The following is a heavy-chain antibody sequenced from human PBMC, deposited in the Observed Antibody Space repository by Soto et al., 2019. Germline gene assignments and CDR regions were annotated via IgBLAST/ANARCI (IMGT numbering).Heavy chain of an antibody. Sequence: SETLSLTCTVSGGSISSGDYYWGWIRQPPGKGLEWIGYIYYSGSTYYNPSLKSRVTISVDTSKNQFSLKLSSVTAADTAVYYCARVGLSIAVAGDYWGQGTLVTVSS. CDR3: ARVGLSIAVAGDY. CDR2: IYYSGST. D-gene: IGHD6-19*01. V-gene: IGHV4-30-4*01. CDR1: GGSISSGDYY. J-gene: IGHJ4*02.